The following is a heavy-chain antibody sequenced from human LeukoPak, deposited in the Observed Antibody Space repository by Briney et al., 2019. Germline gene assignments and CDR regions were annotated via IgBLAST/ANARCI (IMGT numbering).Heavy chain of an antibody. CDR1: GFTFSNYW. Sequence: GGSLRLSCVASGFTFSNYWMHWVRQAPGKGLEWVAVISYDGSNKYYADSVKGRFTISRDNSKNTLYLQMNSLRAEDTAVYYCASSGPYYYDSSGYDYWGQGTLVTVSS. D-gene: IGHD3-22*01. V-gene: IGHV3-30-3*01. CDR3: ASSGPYYYDSSGYDY. CDR2: ISYDGSNK. J-gene: IGHJ4*02.